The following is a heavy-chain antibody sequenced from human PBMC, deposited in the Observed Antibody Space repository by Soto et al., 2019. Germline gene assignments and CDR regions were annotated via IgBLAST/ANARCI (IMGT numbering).Heavy chain of an antibody. J-gene: IGHJ3*02. D-gene: IGHD3-10*01. Sequence: GASVKVSCKASGYTFTSYGISWVRQAPGQGLEWMGWISAYNGNTNYAQKLQGRVTMTTDTSTSTAYMELRSLRSDDTAVYYCARDYYGSGSYYKGPGHDAFDIWGQGTMVTVSS. CDR3: ARDYYGSGSYYKGPGHDAFDI. CDR2: ISAYNGNT. V-gene: IGHV1-18*01. CDR1: GYTFTSYG.